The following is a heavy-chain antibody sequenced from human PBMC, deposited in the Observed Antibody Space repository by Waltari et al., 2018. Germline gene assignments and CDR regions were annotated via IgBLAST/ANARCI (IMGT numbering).Heavy chain of an antibody. CDR2: ISGSCNTI. CDR3: VRGRLTTVVTPWDF. V-gene: IGHV3-21*02. J-gene: IGHJ1*01. D-gene: IGHD4-17*01. Sequence: EVQLVESGGGVVKPGGSLRLACEASGFLFNNFGMHWVRQAPGKGLEWVSFISGSCNTIYYEDSVKGRFSMSRDNAKNVLYLQMSGLRAEDTALYYCVRGRLTTVVTPWDFWGQGTLVTVSS. CDR1: GFLFNNFG.